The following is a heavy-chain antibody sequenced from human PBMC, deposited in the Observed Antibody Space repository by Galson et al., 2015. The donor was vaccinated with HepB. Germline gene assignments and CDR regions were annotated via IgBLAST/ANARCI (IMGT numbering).Heavy chain of an antibody. CDR2: ISSSSSTI. Sequence: SLRLSCAASGFTFSSYSMNWVRQAPGKGLERVSYISSSSSTIYYADSVKGRFTISRDNAKNSLYLQMNSLRDEDTAVYYCARDEGYCSSTSCYKRDAFDIWGQGTMVTVSS. CDR1: GFTFSSYS. D-gene: IGHD2-2*02. V-gene: IGHV3-48*02. CDR3: ARDEGYCSSTSCYKRDAFDI. J-gene: IGHJ3*02.